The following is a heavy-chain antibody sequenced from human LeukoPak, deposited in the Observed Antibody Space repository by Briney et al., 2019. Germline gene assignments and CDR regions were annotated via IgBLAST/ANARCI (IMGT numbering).Heavy chain of an antibody. CDR2: INTDGSST. CDR3: ARDMEKRYYDSSGPLDY. V-gene: IGHV3-74*01. J-gene: IGHJ4*02. Sequence: GGSLRLSCAASGFTFSSYWMHWVRQAPGKGLVWVSRINTDGSSTSYADSVKGRFTISRDNAKNTLYLQTNSLRAEDTAVYYCARDMEKRYYDSSGPLDYWGQGTLVTVSS. CDR1: GFTFSSYW. D-gene: IGHD3-22*01.